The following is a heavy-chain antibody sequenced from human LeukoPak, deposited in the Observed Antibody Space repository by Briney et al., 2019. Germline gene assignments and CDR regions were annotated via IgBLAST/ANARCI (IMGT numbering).Heavy chain of an antibody. CDR1: GFTFSSYW. J-gene: IGHJ1*01. CDR3: ARAPSEIGGYYPEYFRH. V-gene: IGHV3-74*01. D-gene: IGHD3-22*01. CDR2: IKSDGKT. Sequence: GGSLRLSCAASGFTFSSYWMHWVRQAPGKGLVWVSRIKSDGKTNYADSVKGRFTTSRDNAKNTVSLQMNSLRAEDTGVYYCARAPSEIGGYYPEYFRHWGQGTLVTVPS.